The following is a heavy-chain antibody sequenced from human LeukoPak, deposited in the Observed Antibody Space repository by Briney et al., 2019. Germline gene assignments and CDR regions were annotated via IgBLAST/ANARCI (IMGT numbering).Heavy chain of an antibody. J-gene: IGHJ4*02. Sequence: GGSLRLSCAASGFTFSSYEMNWVRQAPGKGLEWVAVISYDGSNKYYADSVKGRFTISRDNSKNTLYLQMNSLRAEDTAVYYCARDTNPYTMIVVVDYWGQGTLVTVSS. CDR2: ISYDGSNK. V-gene: IGHV3-30*04. D-gene: IGHD3-22*01. CDR3: ARDTNPYTMIVVVDY. CDR1: GFTFSSYE.